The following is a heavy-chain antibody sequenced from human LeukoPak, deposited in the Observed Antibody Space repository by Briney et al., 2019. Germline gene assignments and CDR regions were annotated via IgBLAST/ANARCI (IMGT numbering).Heavy chain of an antibody. D-gene: IGHD5-24*01. CDR2: ISWSGGTL. Sequence: GGSLRLSCVVSGFTFDDHSMHWVRQAPGKGLEWVSGISWSGGTLGYADSVKGRFTISRDNAKNSLYLQMNSLRAEDTAVYYCARVEMATIASADYWGQGTLVTVSS. CDR3: ARVEMATIASADY. V-gene: IGHV3-9*01. CDR1: GFTFDDHS. J-gene: IGHJ4*02.